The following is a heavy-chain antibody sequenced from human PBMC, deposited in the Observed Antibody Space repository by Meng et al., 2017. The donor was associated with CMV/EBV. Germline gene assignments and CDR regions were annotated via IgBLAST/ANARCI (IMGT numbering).Heavy chain of an antibody. CDR2: IIPIFGTA. J-gene: IGHJ3*02. CDR3: ARVKYYYDSSGSGGALDI. Sequence: SVKVSCKASGGTFSSYAISWVRQAPGQGLEWMGGIIPIFGTANYAQKFQGRVTITTDESTSTAYMELSSLRSEDTAVYYCARVKYYYDSSGSGGALDIWGQGTMVTVSS. D-gene: IGHD3-22*01. CDR1: GGTFSSYA. V-gene: IGHV1-69*05.